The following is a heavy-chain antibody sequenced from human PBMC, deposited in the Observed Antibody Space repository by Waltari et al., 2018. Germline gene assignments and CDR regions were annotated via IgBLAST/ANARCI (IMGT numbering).Heavy chain of an antibody. D-gene: IGHD1-26*01. CDR1: AGTFRSST. V-gene: IGHV1-69*02. J-gene: IGHJ3*01. Sequence: QVQLVQSGAEVKKLGSSVKVSCKASAGTFRSSTVTWVRQAPGQGLDWIGRIVPILGLTCYAQSFQGRITNSADESTSTVYMELRSLTFEGSAVYYCATSQSGTYYDAIVVWGQGTKVT. CDR3: ATSQSGTYYDAIVV. CDR2: IVPILGLT.